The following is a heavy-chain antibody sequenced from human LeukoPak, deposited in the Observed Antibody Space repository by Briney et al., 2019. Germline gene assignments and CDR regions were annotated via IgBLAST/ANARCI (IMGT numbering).Heavy chain of an antibody. CDR2: IYYSGST. V-gene: IGHV4-59*01. D-gene: IGHD6-19*01. J-gene: IGHJ5*02. CDR3: AREVPGTQRTPDWFDP. CDR1: GGSISSYY. Sequence: SETLSLTCTVSGGSISSYYWSWIRQPPGKRLEWIGYIYYSGSTNYNPSLKSRVTISVDTSKNQFSLKLSSVTAADTAVYYCAREVPGTQRTPDWFDPWGQGTLVTVSS.